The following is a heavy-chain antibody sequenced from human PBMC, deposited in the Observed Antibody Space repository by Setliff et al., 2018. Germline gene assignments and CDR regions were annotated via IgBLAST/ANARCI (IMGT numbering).Heavy chain of an antibody. V-gene: IGHV3-7*01. D-gene: IGHD4-17*01. J-gene: IGHJ4*02. CDR3: ARLRKDYGDYYYFDY. Sequence: GGSLRLSCVDSGFTLSNYWMTWVRQAPGKGLEWVANIKQDSTDKYYVDSVKGRFTISRDNAKNSLYLQMNSLRAEDTAVYYCARLRKDYGDYYYFDYWGQGTLVTVSS. CDR1: GFTLSNYW. CDR2: IKQDSTDK.